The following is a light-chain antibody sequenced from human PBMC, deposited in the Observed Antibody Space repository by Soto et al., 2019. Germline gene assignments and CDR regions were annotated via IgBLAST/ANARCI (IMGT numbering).Light chain of an antibody. CDR3: QQYGASPMYT. Sequence: EIVLTQSPGTVSLSPGERATLSCRASPSVTSSYLAWYQQKPGQAPRLLIYGASSRATGIPDRFSGSGSGTDFTLTISRLEPEDFAVYYCQQYGASPMYTFGQGTKLEIK. J-gene: IGKJ2*01. CDR1: PSVTSSY. CDR2: GAS. V-gene: IGKV3-20*01.